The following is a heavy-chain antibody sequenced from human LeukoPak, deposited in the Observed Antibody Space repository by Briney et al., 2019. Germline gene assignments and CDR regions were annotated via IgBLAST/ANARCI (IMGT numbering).Heavy chain of an antibody. CDR2: INPNSGGT. V-gene: IGHV1-2*02. Sequence: ASVKVSCTASGYTFTGYYMHWVRQAPGQGLEWMGWINPNSGGTNYAQKFQGRVTMTRDTSISTAYMELSRLRSDDTAVYYCARDLSRDNLSFDPWGQGTLVTVSS. CDR1: GYTFTGYY. J-gene: IGHJ5*02. CDR3: ARDLSRDNLSFDP. D-gene: IGHD1-14*01.